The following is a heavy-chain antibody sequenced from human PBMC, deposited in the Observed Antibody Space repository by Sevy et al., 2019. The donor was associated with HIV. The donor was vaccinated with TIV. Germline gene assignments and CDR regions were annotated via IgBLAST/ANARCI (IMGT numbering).Heavy chain of an antibody. CDR1: GYTFNNYI. J-gene: IGHJ4*02. CDR2: VNTRTGDT. V-gene: IGHV1-3*04. D-gene: IGHD2-15*01. CDR3: ARDFCSGGSCYSAFVY. Sequence: ASVKVSCKASGYTFNNYIMYWVRQAPGQSLECVGWVNTRTGDTKYSQKFQARVSISSDTSASTTYMEFNTLRSEDTAVYYCARDFCSGGSCYSAFVYWGQGTLVTVSS.